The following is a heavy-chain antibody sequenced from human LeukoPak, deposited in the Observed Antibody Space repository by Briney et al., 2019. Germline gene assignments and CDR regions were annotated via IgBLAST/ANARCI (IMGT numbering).Heavy chain of an antibody. CDR2: IKSKTDGGTT. V-gene: IGHV3-15*01. CDR1: GFTFSNAW. CDR3: AKAELGVDTFFDY. J-gene: IGHJ4*02. Sequence: GGSLRLSCAASGFTFSNAWMSWVRQAPGKGLEWVGRIKSKTDGGTTDYAAPVKGRFTISRDNSKRTLFLQMNSLRAEDTAFYYCAKAELGVDTFFDYWGQGTLVTVSS. D-gene: IGHD3-3*01.